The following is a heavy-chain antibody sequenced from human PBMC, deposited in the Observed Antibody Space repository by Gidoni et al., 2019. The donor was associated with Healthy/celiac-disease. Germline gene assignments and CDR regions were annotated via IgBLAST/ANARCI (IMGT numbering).Heavy chain of an antibody. CDR1: EFPFSSYG. Sequence: QVQLVASGGGVFQPGRSLRLSCAASEFPFSSYGMHWVRQAPGKGLEWVAVIWYDGSNKYYADSVKGRFTISRDNSKNTLYLQMNSLRAEDTAVYYCARFIPAAGPFDYWGQGTLVTVSS. CDR2: IWYDGSNK. V-gene: IGHV3-33*01. CDR3: ARFIPAAGPFDY. J-gene: IGHJ4*02. D-gene: IGHD2-2*01.